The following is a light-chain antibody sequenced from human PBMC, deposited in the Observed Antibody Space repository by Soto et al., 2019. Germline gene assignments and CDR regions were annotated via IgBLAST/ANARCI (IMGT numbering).Light chain of an antibody. Sequence: QSALTQPASVSGSPGQSITISCTGTSSDVGSYNLVSWYQQLPGKAPKLIIYEVSKRPSGVSNRFSGSKSGNTASLTISGLQAEDEADYYCCSWAGSNTFYFFGTGTQLTV. V-gene: IGLV2-23*02. CDR3: CSWAGSNTFYF. CDR2: EVS. CDR1: SSDVGSYNL. J-gene: IGLJ1*01.